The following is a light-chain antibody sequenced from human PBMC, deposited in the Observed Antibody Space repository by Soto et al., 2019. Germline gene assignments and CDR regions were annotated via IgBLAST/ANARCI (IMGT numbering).Light chain of an antibody. Sequence: IVLTQSPGPLSLSPGERASLSCRASQSVSSSYLAWYQQIPGQAPRLLINDASRRATGIPDRFSGSGSGTDCTLTISRLEPEDVAVYYCQQYGSSPPTLGQGTKVDIK. V-gene: IGKV3-20*01. CDR2: DAS. CDR1: QSVSSSY. CDR3: QQYGSSPPT. J-gene: IGKJ1*01.